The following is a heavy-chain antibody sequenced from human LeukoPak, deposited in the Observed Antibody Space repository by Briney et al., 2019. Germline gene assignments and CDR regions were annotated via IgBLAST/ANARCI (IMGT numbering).Heavy chain of an antibody. CDR2: ISSSSSTI. D-gene: IGHD2-2*01. J-gene: IGHJ4*02. CDR3: ARNVPSSSTYYFDY. CDR1: GFTFSSYS. V-gene: IGHV3-48*01. Sequence: GGSLRLSCAASGFTFSSYSINWVRQAPGKGLEWVSYISSSSSTIYYADSVKGRFTISRDNAKNSLFLQMNNLRAEDTAVYYCARNVPSSSTYYFDYWGQGTLVTVSS.